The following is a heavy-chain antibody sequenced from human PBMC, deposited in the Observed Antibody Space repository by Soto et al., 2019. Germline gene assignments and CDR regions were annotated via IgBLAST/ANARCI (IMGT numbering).Heavy chain of an antibody. CDR1: GDSISNSRFY. CDR2: IYHTGSA. D-gene: IGHD3-22*01. Sequence: SETLSLTCSVSGDSISNSRFYWAWIRQPPGEGLEWIGSIYHTGSAYYNPSLKSRVTISVDTSKNQFSLKLTSVTAADAALYYCARDFFDSSDYTTNWLDPWGQGTLVTVSS. V-gene: IGHV4-39*01. J-gene: IGHJ5*02. CDR3: ARDFFDSSDYTTNWLDP.